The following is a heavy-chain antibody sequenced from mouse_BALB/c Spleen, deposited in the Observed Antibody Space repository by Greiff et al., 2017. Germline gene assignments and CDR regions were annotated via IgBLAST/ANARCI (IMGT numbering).Heavy chain of an antibody. V-gene: IGHV1S56*01. CDR1: GYTFTSYY. Sequence: QVQLKESGPELVKPGASVRISCKASGYTFTSYYIHWVKQRPGQGLEWIGWIYPGNVNTKYNEKFKGKATLTADKSSSTAYMQLSSLTSEDSAVYFCARGRDDYDYWGQGTTLTVSS. CDR3: ARGRDDYDY. D-gene: IGHD2-4*01. CDR2: IYPGNVNT. J-gene: IGHJ2*01.